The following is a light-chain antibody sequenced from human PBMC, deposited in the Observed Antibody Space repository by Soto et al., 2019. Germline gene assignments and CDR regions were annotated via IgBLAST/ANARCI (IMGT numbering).Light chain of an antibody. CDR2: RGT. Sequence: QSVLAQPASVSGSPGQSITISCTGTSNDVGAYDSVSWYQQHPHKAPQVIIYRGTQRPSGASNRFSASTSGNAASLTISGLQADDEADYFCCSSAPESTYVFGTGTKVTVL. J-gene: IGLJ1*01. CDR1: SNDVGAYDS. V-gene: IGLV2-23*01. CDR3: CSSAPESTYV.